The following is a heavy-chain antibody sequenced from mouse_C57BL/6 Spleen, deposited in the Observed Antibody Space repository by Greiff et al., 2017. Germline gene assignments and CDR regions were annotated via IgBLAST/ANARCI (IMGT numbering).Heavy chain of an antibody. CDR2: IRLKSDNYAT. Sequence: EVMLVESGGGLVQPGGSMKLSCVASGFTFSNYWMNWVRQSPEKGLEWVAQIRLKSDNYATHYAESVKGRFTISRDDSKSSVYLQMNNLRAEDTGIYYCTALYYAWDYAMDYWGQGTSVTVSS. J-gene: IGHJ4*01. D-gene: IGHD1-1*01. V-gene: IGHV6-3*01. CDR3: TALYYAWDYAMDY. CDR1: GFTFSNYW.